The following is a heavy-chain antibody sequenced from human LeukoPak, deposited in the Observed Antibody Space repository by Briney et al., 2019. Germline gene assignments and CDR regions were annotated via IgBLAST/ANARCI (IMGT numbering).Heavy chain of an antibody. CDR2: ISSSGSTI. CDR3: AKDYGDSPETSDFDY. CDR1: GFTFSDYY. Sequence: GGSLGLSCAASGFTFSDYYMSWICQAPGKGLEWVSYISSSGSTIYYADSVKGRFTISRDNAKNSLYLQMNSLRAEDTAVYYCAKDYGDSPETSDFDYWGQGTLVTVSS. J-gene: IGHJ4*02. D-gene: IGHD4-17*01. V-gene: IGHV3-11*01.